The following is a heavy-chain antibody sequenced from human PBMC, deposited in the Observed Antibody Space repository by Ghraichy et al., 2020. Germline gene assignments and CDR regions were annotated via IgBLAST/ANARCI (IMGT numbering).Heavy chain of an antibody. D-gene: IGHD3-10*01. V-gene: IGHV4-59*01. J-gene: IGHJ2*01. CDR1: GGSISSFY. Sequence: SETLSLTCTVSGGSISSFYWSWIRQPPGKGLEWIGYIYSSGSTTYNPSLKSRVTISIDTSKNQFSLKLSSVTAADTAVYYCARYYYGSGSFDWYFDLWGRGTLVTVSS. CDR2: IYSSGST. CDR3: ARYYYGSGSFDWYFDL.